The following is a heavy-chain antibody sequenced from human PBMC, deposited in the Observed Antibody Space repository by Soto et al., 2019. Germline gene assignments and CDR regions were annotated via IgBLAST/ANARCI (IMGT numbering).Heavy chain of an antibody. V-gene: IGHV4-30-4*01. CDR1: GGSISSGDYY. CDR3: ARDHYDYVWVSYSYFDY. CDR2: IYYSGST. J-gene: IGHJ4*02. D-gene: IGHD3-16*01. Sequence: QVQLQESGPGLVKPSQTLSLTCTVSGGSISSGDYYWSWIRQPPGKGLEWIGYIYYSGSTYYNPSLKSRVTISVDTSKNQFSLKLSSVTAADTAVYYCARDHYDYVWVSYSYFDYWGQGTLVTVSS.